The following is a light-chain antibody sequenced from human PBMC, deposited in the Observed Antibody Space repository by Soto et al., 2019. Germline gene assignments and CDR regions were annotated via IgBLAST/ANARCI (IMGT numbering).Light chain of an antibody. CDR2: GKN. CDR3: QSYDSTLSGAV. V-gene: IGLV1-40*01. Sequence: QAVVTQPPSVSGAPGQRVTISCTGSSSNIGTGFDVHWYQQVPGAAPKLLIYGKNSRPSGVPDRFSGSKSGTSASLAITGLQAEDEAEYYCQSYDSTLSGAVFGGGTKLTVL. CDR1: SSNIGTGFD. J-gene: IGLJ3*02.